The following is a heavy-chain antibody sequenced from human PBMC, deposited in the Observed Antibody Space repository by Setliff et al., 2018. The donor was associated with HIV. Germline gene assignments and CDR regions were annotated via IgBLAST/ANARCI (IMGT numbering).Heavy chain of an antibody. CDR1: GDSISSGGYY. V-gene: IGHV4-61*09. J-gene: IGHJ6*04. D-gene: IGHD7-27*01. CDR2: IYTSGNT. CDR3: ARLGEHDTGDLDV. Sequence: SETLSLTCKVSGDSISSGGYYWTWIRKPAGKGLEWIGHIYTSGNTNYNPSLKSRVSISVATSNNQFFLTLTSVTAADSAVYYCARLGEHDTGDLDVWGKGTTVTVSS.